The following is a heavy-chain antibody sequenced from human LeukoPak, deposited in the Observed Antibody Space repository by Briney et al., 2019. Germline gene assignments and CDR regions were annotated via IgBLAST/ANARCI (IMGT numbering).Heavy chain of an antibody. D-gene: IGHD4-17*01. V-gene: IGHV4-39*01. CDR2: ISYGGTT. J-gene: IGHJ4*02. CDR3: ARHGHGAKFDY. Sequence: SETLSLTCTVSGGSVTSYGYYWGWIRQPPGKGLEWIGSISYGGTTYFNPSLQSRVTISVDTSKNQSSLNLGSVTAADTALYYCARHGHGAKFDYWGQGTLVTVSS. CDR1: GGSVTSYGYY.